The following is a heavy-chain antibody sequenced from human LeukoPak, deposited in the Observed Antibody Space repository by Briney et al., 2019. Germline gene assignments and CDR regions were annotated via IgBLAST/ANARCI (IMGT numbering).Heavy chain of an antibody. D-gene: IGHD3-3*02. V-gene: IGHV4-59*01. J-gene: IGHJ5*02. CDR1: GGSISSYY. Sequence: SETLSLTCTVSGGSISSYYWSWIRQPPGKGLEWIGYIYYSGSTNYNPSLKSRVTISVDTSKNQFPLKLSSVTAADTAVYYCAREEISSWFDPWGQGTLVTVSS. CDR3: AREEISSWFDP. CDR2: IYYSGST.